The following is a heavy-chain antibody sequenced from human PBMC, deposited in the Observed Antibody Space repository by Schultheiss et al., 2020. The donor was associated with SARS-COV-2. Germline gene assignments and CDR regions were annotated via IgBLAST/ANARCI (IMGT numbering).Heavy chain of an antibody. CDR2: INPNSGGT. CDR1: GYTFTGYY. CDR3: ARVASEVYYYYGMDV. J-gene: IGHJ6*02. Sequence: ASVKVSCKASGYTFTGYYMHWVRQAPGQGLEWMGWINPNSGGTNYAQKFQGRVTMTRDTSISTAYMELSRLRSDDTAVYYCARVASEVYYYYGMDVWGQGTTVTVS. V-gene: IGHV1-2*02.